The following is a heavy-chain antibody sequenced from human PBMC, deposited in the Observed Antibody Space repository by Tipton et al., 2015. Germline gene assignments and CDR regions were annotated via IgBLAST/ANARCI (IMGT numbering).Heavy chain of an antibody. CDR2: ISDHGSNK. D-gene: IGHD6-25*01. CDR1: GFTFSSYG. J-gene: IGHJ4*02. Sequence: RSLRLSCAASGFTFSSYGMHWVRQAPGKGLEWVALISDHGSNKYYADSVKGRFTVSRDNSNNTLYLQMSSLRPEDTAVYYCAKDVHSSGWGYYFDYWGQGTLVTVSS. V-gene: IGHV3-30*18. CDR3: AKDVHSSGWGYYFDY.